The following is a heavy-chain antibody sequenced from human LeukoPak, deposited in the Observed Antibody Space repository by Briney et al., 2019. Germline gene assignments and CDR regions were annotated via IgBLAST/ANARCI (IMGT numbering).Heavy chain of an antibody. CDR3: ATNKTMVTTAGLFDP. CDR2: IYNSAST. Sequence: PSETLSLTCAVSGGSISSGTYYWAWIRQSPGKGLEWIGRIYNSASTYYNPSFKRRVTLSVDTSRNQFSLNLRSVTAADTGMYYCATNKTMVTTAGLFDPWGQGTLVIVSS. V-gene: IGHV4-39*01. CDR1: GGSISSGTYY. J-gene: IGHJ5*02. D-gene: IGHD4-17*01.